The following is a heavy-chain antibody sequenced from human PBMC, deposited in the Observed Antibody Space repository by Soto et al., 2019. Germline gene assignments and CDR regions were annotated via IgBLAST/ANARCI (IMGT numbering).Heavy chain of an antibody. CDR1: GFTFSSYW. CDR3: ARKGGSGYSSSWYSNYYYYYGMDV. CDR2: IKQDGSEK. D-gene: IGHD6-13*01. J-gene: IGHJ6*02. V-gene: IGHV3-7*05. Sequence: GGSLRLSCAASGFTFSSYWMSWVRQAPGKGLEWVANIKQDGSEKYYVDSVKGRFTISRDNAKNSLYLQMNSLRAEDTAVYYCARKGGSGYSSSWYSNYYYYYGMDVWGQGTTVTVSS.